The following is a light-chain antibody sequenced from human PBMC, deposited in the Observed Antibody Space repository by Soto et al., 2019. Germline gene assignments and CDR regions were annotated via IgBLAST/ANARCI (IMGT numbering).Light chain of an antibody. CDR2: TNN. Sequence: QSALTQPPSASATPGQRVTISCSGSNSNIGTNTVNWYQQLPGTAPRLLIYTNNQQPSAVPQRFSGSKTGTSASLSIGGLQSEDVADYYCAAWDDRVGAYVFGTGTKVTVL. CDR3: AAWDDRVGAYV. V-gene: IGLV1-44*01. J-gene: IGLJ1*01. CDR1: NSNIGTNT.